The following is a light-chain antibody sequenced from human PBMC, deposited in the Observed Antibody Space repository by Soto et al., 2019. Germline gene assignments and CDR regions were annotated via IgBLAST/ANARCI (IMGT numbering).Light chain of an antibody. Sequence: EIVLTQSPGTLSLSPGERATLSCRASQSVSRNSLAWYQQKPGQAPRLLIYGASSRATDIPDRFSGRGSGTDFTLIVSRLEPEDFAVYFCQQYGTSPPTFGPGTKVDIK. V-gene: IGKV3-20*01. CDR3: QQYGTSPPT. CDR1: QSVSRNS. J-gene: IGKJ3*01. CDR2: GAS.